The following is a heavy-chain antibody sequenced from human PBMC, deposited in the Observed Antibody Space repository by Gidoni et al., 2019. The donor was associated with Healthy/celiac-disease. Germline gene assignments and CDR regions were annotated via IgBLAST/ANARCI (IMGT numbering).Heavy chain of an antibody. CDR2: ISYDGSNK. V-gene: IGHV3-30-3*01. CDR1: GFTSSSYA. J-gene: IGHJ6*02. CDR3: ARDRAVV. Sequence: QVQLVESGGGVVQPGRPLRLSCAASGFTSSSYAMHWVRQAPGKGLEWVAVISYDGSNKYYADSVKGRFTISRDNSKNTLYLQMNSLRAEDTAVYYCARDRAVVWGQGTTVTVSS.